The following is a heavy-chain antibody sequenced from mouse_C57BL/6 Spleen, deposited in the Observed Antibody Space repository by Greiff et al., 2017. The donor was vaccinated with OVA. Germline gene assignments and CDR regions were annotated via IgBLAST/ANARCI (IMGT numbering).Heavy chain of an antibody. J-gene: IGHJ1*03. Sequence: EVQLQQSGPELVKPGASVKISCKASGYSFTDYNMNWVKQSNGKSLEWIGVINPNYGTTSYNQKFKGKATLTVDQSSSTAYMQLNSLTSEDSAVYYCARSRTTVVANQGYFEVWGTGTTVTVAS. V-gene: IGHV1-39*01. CDR2: INPNYGTT. D-gene: IGHD1-1*01. CDR3: ARSRTTVVANQGYFEV. CDR1: GYSFTDYN.